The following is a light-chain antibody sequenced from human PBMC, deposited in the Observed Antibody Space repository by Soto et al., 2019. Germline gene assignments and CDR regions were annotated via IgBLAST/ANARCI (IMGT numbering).Light chain of an antibody. CDR1: QSVSSTY. J-gene: IGKJ4*01. CDR3: QHYGSSRGT. Sequence: EIVLTQSPGTLSLSPGERATLSCRVSQSVSSTYLAWYQQKPGQAPKLLIYGASTRATGIPDRFSGSGSGTDFTLTISRLEPEDFAVYYCQHYGSSRGTFGGGTKVEIK. V-gene: IGKV3-20*01. CDR2: GAS.